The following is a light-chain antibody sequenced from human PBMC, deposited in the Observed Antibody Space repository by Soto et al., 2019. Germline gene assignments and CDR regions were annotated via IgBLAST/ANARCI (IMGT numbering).Light chain of an antibody. Sequence: DIQMTQSPSSLSASVGDRVTITFRASQSISRYLNWYQQKPGKAPKVLISTASSLESGVPSRFSGTGSGTDFTLTISSLQPEAFATYYCQQSYTTPRTFGQGTKVDIK. J-gene: IGKJ1*01. CDR2: TAS. CDR3: QQSYTTPRT. V-gene: IGKV1-39*01. CDR1: QSISRY.